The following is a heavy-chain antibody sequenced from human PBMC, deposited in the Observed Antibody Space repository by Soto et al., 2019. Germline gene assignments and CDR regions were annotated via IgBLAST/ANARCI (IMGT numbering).Heavy chain of an antibody. V-gene: IGHV3-30-3*01. CDR3: ARESGPFDY. CDR1: GFTFSSYA. CDR2: ISYDGSNK. J-gene: IGHJ4*02. Sequence: GGSLRLSCAASGFTFSSYAMHWVRQAPGKGLEWVAVISYDGSNKYYADSVKGRFTISRDNSKNTLYLQMNSLRAEDTAVYYCARESGPFDYWGQGXLVTVSS. D-gene: IGHD1-26*01.